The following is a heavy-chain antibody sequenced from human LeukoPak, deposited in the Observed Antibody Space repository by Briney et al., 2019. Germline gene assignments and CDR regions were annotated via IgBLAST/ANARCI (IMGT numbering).Heavy chain of an antibody. Sequence: SETLSLTCTVSGGSISSYYWSWIRQPAGKGLEWIGRIYTSGSTNYNPSLKSRVTMSVDTSKNQFSLKLSSVTAADTAVYYCAREGVLEWLLYADYYYMDVWGKGTTVTVSS. J-gene: IGHJ6*03. CDR2: IYTSGST. CDR1: GGSISSYY. V-gene: IGHV4-4*07. CDR3: AREGVLEWLLYADYYYMDV. D-gene: IGHD3-3*01.